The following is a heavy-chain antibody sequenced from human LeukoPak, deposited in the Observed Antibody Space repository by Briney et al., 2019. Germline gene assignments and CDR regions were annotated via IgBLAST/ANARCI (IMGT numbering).Heavy chain of an antibody. V-gene: IGHV3-48*03. J-gene: IGHJ4*02. D-gene: IGHD2-15*01. CDR1: GFTFSSYE. Sequence: GGSLRLSCAASGFTFSSYEMNWVRQAPGKGLEWVSYISSSGSTIYYADSVKGRFTISRDNAKNSLYLQMNSLRAEDTAVYYCARDLGDCSGGSCVADYWGQGTLVTVSS. CDR3: ARDLGDCSGGSCVADY. CDR2: ISSSGSTI.